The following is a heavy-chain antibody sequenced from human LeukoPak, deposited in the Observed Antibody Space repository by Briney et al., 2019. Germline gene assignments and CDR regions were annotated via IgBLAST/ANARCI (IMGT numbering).Heavy chain of an antibody. CDR2: IYPGDSDT. J-gene: IGHJ6*02. D-gene: IGHD6-13*01. V-gene: IGHV5-51*01. CDR1: GYSFTSYW. CDR3: ARSPSTRSSSPTYYYYYGMDV. Sequence: GESLKISCKGSGYSFTSYWIGWVRQMPGKGLEWMGIIYPGDSDTRYSPSFQGQVTISADKSISTAYLQWSSLKASDTAMYYCARSPSTRSSSPTYYYYYGMDVWGQGTTVTVSS.